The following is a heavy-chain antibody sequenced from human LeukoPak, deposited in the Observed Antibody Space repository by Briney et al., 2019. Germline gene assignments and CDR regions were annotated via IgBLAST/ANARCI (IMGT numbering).Heavy chain of an antibody. Sequence: GGSLRLSCAASGFTFSSYSMNWVRQAPGKGLEWVSYISSSSTIYYADSVKGRFTISRDNAKNSLYLQMNSLRAEDTAVYYCARSDIPDYWGQGTLVTVSS. CDR1: GFTFSSYS. V-gene: IGHV3-48*01. J-gene: IGHJ4*02. D-gene: IGHD2-15*01. CDR2: ISSSSTI. CDR3: ARSDIPDY.